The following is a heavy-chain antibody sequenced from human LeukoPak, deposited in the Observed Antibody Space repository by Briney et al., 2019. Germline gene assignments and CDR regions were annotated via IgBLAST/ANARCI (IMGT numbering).Heavy chain of an antibody. Sequence: ASVKVSCKASGYTFTGYYMHWVRQAPRQGLEWMGWINPNSGGTNYAQKFQGRVTMTRDTSISTAYMELSRLRSDDTAVYYCVRSDGSGYYPRTLDYWGQGTLVTVSS. CDR2: INPNSGGT. CDR3: VRSDGSGYYPRTLDY. D-gene: IGHD3-22*01. V-gene: IGHV1-2*02. J-gene: IGHJ4*02. CDR1: GYTFTGYY.